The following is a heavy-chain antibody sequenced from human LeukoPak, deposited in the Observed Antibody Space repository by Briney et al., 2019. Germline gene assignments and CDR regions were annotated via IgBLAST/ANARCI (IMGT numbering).Heavy chain of an antibody. CDR2: LSNTGRST. D-gene: IGHD1-26*01. CDR1: GFTLSKFT. Sequence: GGSLRLSCAASGFTLSKFTMHWVRQAPGKGLEHVSTLSNTGRSTYYANSVKGRFTISRDNSKNTLYLQMGSLRAEDMAVYFCARDSYSGNYGNYYYYYMDVWGKGTTVTISS. J-gene: IGHJ6*03. CDR3: ARDSYSGNYGNYYYYYMDV. V-gene: IGHV3-64*01.